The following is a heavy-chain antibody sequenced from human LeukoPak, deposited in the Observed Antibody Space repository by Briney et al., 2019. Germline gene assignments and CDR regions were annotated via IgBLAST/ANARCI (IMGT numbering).Heavy chain of an antibody. V-gene: IGHV3-7*01. D-gene: IGHD2-15*01. Sequence: GGSLRLSCAASGFTFSSYWMSWVRQAPGKGLEWVANIKQDGSEKYYVDSVKGRFTIPRDNAKNSLYLQMNSLRAEDTAVYYCARDHICSPRGYFDYWGQGTLVTVSS. CDR3: ARDHICSPRGYFDY. CDR1: GFTFSSYW. CDR2: IKQDGSEK. J-gene: IGHJ4*02.